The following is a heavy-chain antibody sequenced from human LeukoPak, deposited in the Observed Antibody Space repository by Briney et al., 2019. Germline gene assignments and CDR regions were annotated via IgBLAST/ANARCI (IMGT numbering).Heavy chain of an antibody. CDR3: ARDPRWSSFGEPYFDY. CDR1: GYTFTSYG. Sequence: GASVKVSCKASGYTFTSYGISWVRQAPGQGLEWMGGIIPIFGTANYAQKFQGRVTITADESTSTAYMELSSLRSEDTAVYYCARDPRWSSFGEPYFDYWGQGTLVTVSS. CDR2: IIPIFGTA. V-gene: IGHV1-69*13. D-gene: IGHD3-10*01. J-gene: IGHJ4*02.